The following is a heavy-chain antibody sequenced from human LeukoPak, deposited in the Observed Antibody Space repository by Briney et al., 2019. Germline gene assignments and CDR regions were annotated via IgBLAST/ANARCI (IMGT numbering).Heavy chain of an antibody. CDR1: GGSISSYY. CDR2: INDSGST. D-gene: IGHD2-2*01. Sequence: PSETLSLTCTVSGGSISSYYWSWIRQPPGKGLEWIGYINDSGSTNYNASLKSRVTILVDTSKNQFSLKLSAVTAADTAVYYCAREVKRYCSSTSCYSVGYYFDYWGRGTLVTVSS. CDR3: AREVKRYCSSTSCYSVGYYFDY. V-gene: IGHV4-59*01. J-gene: IGHJ4*02.